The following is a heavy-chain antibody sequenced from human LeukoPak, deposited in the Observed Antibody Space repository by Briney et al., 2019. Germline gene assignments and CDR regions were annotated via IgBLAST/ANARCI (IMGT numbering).Heavy chain of an antibody. CDR3: AKTGNYNWNGFDY. V-gene: IGHV3-30*18. D-gene: IGHD1-20*01. CDR2: ISYDGSNK. CDR1: RFTFSNYG. Sequence: PPGRSLILSCAASRFTFSNYGMHWVRQAPGKGLEWVAIISYDGSNKYYADSVKGRFTISRDNSKNTLYLQMNSLRVEDSAVYYCAKTGNYNWNGFDYWGQGTLVTVSS. J-gene: IGHJ4*02.